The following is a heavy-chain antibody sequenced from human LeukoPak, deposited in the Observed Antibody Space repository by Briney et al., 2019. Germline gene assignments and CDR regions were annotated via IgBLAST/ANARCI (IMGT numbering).Heavy chain of an antibody. Sequence: PGGSLRLSCAASGFTFSTYSMNWVRQAPGKGLEWVSSISSGSSYIHYADSVKGRFTISRDNAKQSLYLQMNSLRAEDTAVYYCARTVFGGYCSSSSCYAGGYLDYWAREPWSPSPQ. J-gene: IGHJ4*02. CDR2: ISSGSSYI. CDR3: ARTVFGGYCSSSSCYAGGYLDY. D-gene: IGHD2-2*03. CDR1: GFTFSTYS. V-gene: IGHV3-21*01.